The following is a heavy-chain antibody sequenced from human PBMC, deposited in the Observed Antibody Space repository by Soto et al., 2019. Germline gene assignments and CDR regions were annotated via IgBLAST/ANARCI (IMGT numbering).Heavy chain of an antibody. D-gene: IGHD2-2*01. V-gene: IGHV1-69*01. Sequence: QVQLVQSGAEVKKPGSSVKVSCTASGGTFGSYAISWVRQAPGQGLEWMGGIIPIPGTANYAQKFQGRVTIAADESTSTADMELSSLRSEDTAVYYCARSQGSSTSLEIYYYYYYGMDVWGQGTTVTVSS. CDR1: GGTFGSYA. J-gene: IGHJ6*02. CDR3: ARSQGSSTSLEIYYYYYYGMDV. CDR2: IIPIPGTA.